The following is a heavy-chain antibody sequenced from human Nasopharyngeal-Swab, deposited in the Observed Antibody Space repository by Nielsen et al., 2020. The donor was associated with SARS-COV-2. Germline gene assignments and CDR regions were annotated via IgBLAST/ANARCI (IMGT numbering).Heavy chain of an antibody. D-gene: IGHD1-1*01. CDR1: GLTFSGHW. CDR3: TTVGGTGTLFFDY. V-gene: IGHV3-15*01. J-gene: IGHJ4*02. Sequence: GGSLRLSCAASGLTFSGHWMTWVRQAPGKGLEWVGRIKSKTDGGTTDYAAPVKGRFTISRDDSKNTLYLQMNSLKTEDTAVYYCTTVGGTGTLFFDYWGQGTLVTVSS. CDR2: IKSKTDGGTT.